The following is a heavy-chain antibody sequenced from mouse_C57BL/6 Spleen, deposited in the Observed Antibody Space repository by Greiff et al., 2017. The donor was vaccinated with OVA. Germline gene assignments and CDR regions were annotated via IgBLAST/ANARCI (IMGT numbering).Heavy chain of an antibody. Sequence: VKLVESGPGLVAPSQSLSITCTVSGFSLTSYGVDWVRQPPGKGLEWLGVIGGGGRTNYNSALMSRPSISKDNSKSQVFLKMNSLQTDDTAMYYCAIRQFAYWGQGTLVTVSA. V-gene: IGHV2-9*01. CDR1: GFSLTSYG. D-gene: IGHD3-2*02. J-gene: IGHJ3*01. CDR2: IGGGGRT. CDR3: AIRQFAY.